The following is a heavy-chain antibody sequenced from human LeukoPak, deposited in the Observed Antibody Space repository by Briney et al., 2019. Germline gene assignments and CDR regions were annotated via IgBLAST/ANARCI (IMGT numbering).Heavy chain of an antibody. V-gene: IGHV4-59*01. CDR3: ARGPLAVAGTGYYYYYMDV. CDR2: IYYSGTT. D-gene: IGHD6-19*01. CDR1: GGSISSYY. Sequence: SETLSLTCTVSGGSISSYYWSWIRQPPGKGLEWIGYIYYSGTTNYNPSLKSRVTISVDTSKNQVSLKLSSVTAADTAVFYCARGPLAVAGTGYYYYYMDVWGKGTTVTVSS. J-gene: IGHJ6*03.